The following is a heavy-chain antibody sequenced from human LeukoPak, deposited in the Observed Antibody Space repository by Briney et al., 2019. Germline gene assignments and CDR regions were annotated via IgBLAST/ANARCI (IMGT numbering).Heavy chain of an antibody. J-gene: IGHJ5*02. D-gene: IGHD3-22*01. CDR2: LYTVGST. Sequence: PSETLSLTCTVSGGSITSGIYYWGWIRQPAGKGLEWIGRLYTVGSTRYNPALKSRVTISVDKSKNQFSLKLSSVTAADTAVYYCARDYYDSSASINWFDLWGQGTLVTVSS. CDR1: GGSITSGIYY. CDR3: ARDYYDSSASINWFDL. V-gene: IGHV4-61*02.